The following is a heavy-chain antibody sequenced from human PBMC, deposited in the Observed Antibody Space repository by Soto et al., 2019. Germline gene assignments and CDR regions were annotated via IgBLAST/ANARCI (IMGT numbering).Heavy chain of an antibody. CDR1: GYIFTSYY. CDR2: ISPSGVTT. CDR3: ARGPATAPDAY. D-gene: IGHD2-2*01. J-gene: IGHJ4*02. Sequence: GASVKVSCKTSGYIFTSYYIHWVRQAPVQGLELIVIISPSGVTTAYAQKFQGRVTMAMDAWTIACYMELSGLRSEGTAVYYCARGPATAPDAYWGLGTLVTVSS. V-gene: IGHV1-46*01.